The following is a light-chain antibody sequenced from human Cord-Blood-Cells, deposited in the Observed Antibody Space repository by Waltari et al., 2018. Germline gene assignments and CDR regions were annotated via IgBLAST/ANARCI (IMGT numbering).Light chain of an antibody. J-gene: IGLJ3*02. CDR2: DVS. CDR3: SSYTSSSNWV. Sequence: QSALSQPPPVSGSPGQSIPIACTGTSSDAAGYNYVYWYQQHPGKAPNLMIYDVSKRPSGVSNRFSGSKSGNTASLTISGLQAEDEADYYCSSYTSSSNWVFGGGTKLTVL. CDR1: SSDAAGYNY. V-gene: IGLV2-14*01.